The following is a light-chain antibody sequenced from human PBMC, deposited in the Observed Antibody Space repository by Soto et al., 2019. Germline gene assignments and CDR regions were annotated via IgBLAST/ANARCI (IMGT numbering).Light chain of an antibody. CDR3: LLSYSGARPWV. J-gene: IGLJ3*02. Sequence: QAVVTQEPSLTVSPGGTVTLTCGSSTGAVTSGHYPYWFQQKPGQAPRTLIYDTSNKHSWTPARFSGSLLGGKAALTLSGAQPEDEAEYYCLLSYSGARPWVFGGGPKLTVL. CDR2: DTS. CDR1: TGAVTSGHY. V-gene: IGLV7-46*01.